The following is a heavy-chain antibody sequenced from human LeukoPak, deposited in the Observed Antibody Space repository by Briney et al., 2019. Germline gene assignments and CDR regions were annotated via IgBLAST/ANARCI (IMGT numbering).Heavy chain of an antibody. Sequence: SMKVSCKASGYTFTSYGISWVRQAPGQGLEWMGGIIPIFGTANYAQKFQGRVTITADESTSTAYMELSSLRSEDTAVYYCAREYSGYDRGPFDYWGQGTLVTVSS. CDR1: GYTFTSYG. CDR2: IIPIFGTA. J-gene: IGHJ4*02. D-gene: IGHD5-12*01. V-gene: IGHV1-69*13. CDR3: AREYSGYDRGPFDY.